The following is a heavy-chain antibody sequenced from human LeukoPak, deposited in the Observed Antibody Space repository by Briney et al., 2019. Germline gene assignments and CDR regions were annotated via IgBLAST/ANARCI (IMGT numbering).Heavy chain of an antibody. CDR3: ATERTVVVPAAHYYYYYGMDV. J-gene: IGHJ6*02. D-gene: IGHD2-2*01. CDR2: FDPEDGET. V-gene: IGHV1-24*01. Sequence: ASVKVSCKASGYTFTSYGITWVRQAPGKGLEWMGGFDPEDGETIYAQKFQGRVTMTEDTSTDTAYMELSSLRSEDTAVYYCATERTVVVPAAHYYYYYGMDVWGQGTTVTVPS. CDR1: GYTFTSYG.